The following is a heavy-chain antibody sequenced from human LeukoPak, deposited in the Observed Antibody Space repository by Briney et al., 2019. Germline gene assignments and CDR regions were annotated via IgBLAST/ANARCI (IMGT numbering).Heavy chain of an antibody. J-gene: IGHJ4*02. CDR2: INHSGST. V-gene: IGHV4-34*01. CDR1: GGSFSGYY. Sequence: PSETLSLTCAVYGGSFSGYYGSWIRQPPGKGLEWMGEINHSGSTNYNPSLKSRVTISVDTSKNQFSLKLSSVTAADTAVYYCARGSGYFLVDWGQGTLVTVSS. D-gene: IGHD3-22*01. CDR3: ARGSGYFLVD.